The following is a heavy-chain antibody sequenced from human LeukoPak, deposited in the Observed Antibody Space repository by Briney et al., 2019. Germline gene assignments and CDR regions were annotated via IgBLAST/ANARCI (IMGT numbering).Heavy chain of an antibody. Sequence: GGSLRLSCTASGFAFGDYAMSWFRQAPGKGLEWVGFIRSKAYGGTTEYAASVKGRFTISRDDSKSIAYLQMNSLKTEDTAVYYCTRGGLHSSGYYYGEYFQHWGQGTLVTVSS. CDR1: GFAFGDYA. CDR3: TRGGLHSSGYYYGEYFQH. J-gene: IGHJ1*01. CDR2: IRSKAYGGTT. D-gene: IGHD3-22*01. V-gene: IGHV3-49*03.